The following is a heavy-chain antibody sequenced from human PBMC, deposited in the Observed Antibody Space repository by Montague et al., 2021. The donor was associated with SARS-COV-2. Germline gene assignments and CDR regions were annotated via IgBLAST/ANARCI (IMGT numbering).Heavy chain of an antibody. Sequence: SETLSLTCTVSGGSISSYYWSWIRQPPGKGLGWIGSIYDSGSTYYNPSLKSRVTISVDTSKNHFSLKLSSVTAADTAVYYCARRGRKLLPVATTIGGFDIWGQGTMVTVSS. J-gene: IGHJ3*02. V-gene: IGHV4-59*05. CDR2: IYDSGST. D-gene: IGHD5-12*01. CDR1: GGSISSYY. CDR3: ARRGRKLLPVATTIGGFDI.